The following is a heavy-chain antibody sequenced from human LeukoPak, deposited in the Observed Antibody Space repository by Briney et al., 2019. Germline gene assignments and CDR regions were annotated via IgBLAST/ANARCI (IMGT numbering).Heavy chain of an antibody. V-gene: IGHV4-39*01. Sequence: SETLSLTCTVSGGSISNSSYYWGWIRQPPGKGLEWIGSIYYSGSTYYNPSLKSRVTISVDTSKNQFSLILSSVTAADTALYYCARHSSKVSGIDYWGQGTLVTVSS. CDR3: ARHSSKVSGIDY. CDR1: GGSISNSSYY. CDR2: IYYSGST. J-gene: IGHJ4*02.